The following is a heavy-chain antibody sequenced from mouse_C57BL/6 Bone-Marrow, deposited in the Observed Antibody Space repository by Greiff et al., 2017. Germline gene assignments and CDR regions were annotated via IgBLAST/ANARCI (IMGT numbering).Heavy chain of an antibody. CDR2: IYPGTSDT. CDR1: GYTFTSYW. CDR3: TIYYGSSAWFAY. J-gene: IGHJ3*01. D-gene: IGHD1-1*01. V-gene: IGHV1-5*01. Sequence: EVQLQESGTVLARPGASVKMSCKTSGYTFTSYWMHWVKQRPGQGLEWIGAIYPGTSDTSYNQKFKGKAKLTAVTSASTAYMELSSLTNEDSAVYNGTIYYGSSAWFAYWGQGTLVTVSA.